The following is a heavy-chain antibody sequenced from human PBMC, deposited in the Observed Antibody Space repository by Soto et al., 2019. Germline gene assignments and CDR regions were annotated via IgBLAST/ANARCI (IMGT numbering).Heavy chain of an antibody. Sequence: GGSLRLSCAASGFTFRSYGMHWVRQAPGKGLEWVAIIWYDGSNKFYADSVKGRFTISRDNSKNTLYLQMNSLRAEDTAVYYCTSQRGAYCSSTTCYGPTEYWGQGTLVTVSS. J-gene: IGHJ4*02. CDR1: GFTFRSYG. CDR2: IWYDGSNK. CDR3: TSQRGAYCSSTTCYGPTEY. V-gene: IGHV3-33*01. D-gene: IGHD2-2*01.